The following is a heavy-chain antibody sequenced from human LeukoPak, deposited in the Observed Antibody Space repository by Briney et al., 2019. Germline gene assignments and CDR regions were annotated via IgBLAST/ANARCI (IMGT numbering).Heavy chain of an antibody. CDR2: LGVSVSGYGGST. CDR1: GFTFSRYA. V-gene: IGHV3-23*01. Sequence: GGSLRLSCAASGFTFSRYAMSWVRQAPGKGLEWVSALGVSVSGYGGSTSYADSVKGRFTISRDNAKNTLYLQMNSLRAEDTAVYYCATSDYSNYGDFDYWGQGTLVTVSS. D-gene: IGHD4-11*01. J-gene: IGHJ4*02. CDR3: ATSDYSNYGDFDY.